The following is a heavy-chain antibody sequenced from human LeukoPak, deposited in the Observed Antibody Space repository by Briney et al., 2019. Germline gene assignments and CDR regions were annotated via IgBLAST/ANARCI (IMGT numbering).Heavy chain of an antibody. CDR3: AKGGYYYDSSGVIDY. CDR2: ISWNSGSI. J-gene: IGHJ4*02. Sequence: GGSLRLSCAASGFTFDDYAMHWVRQAPGKGLEWFSGISWNSGSIGYADSVKGRFTIPRDNAKNSLYLQMNSLRAEDTALYYCAKGGYYYDSSGVIDYWGQGTLVTVSS. D-gene: IGHD3-22*01. CDR1: GFTFDDYA. V-gene: IGHV3-9*01.